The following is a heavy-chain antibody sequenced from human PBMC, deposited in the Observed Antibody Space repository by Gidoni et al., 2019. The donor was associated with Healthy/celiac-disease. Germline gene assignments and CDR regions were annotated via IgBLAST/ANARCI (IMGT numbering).Heavy chain of an antibody. V-gene: IGHV3-23*01. J-gene: IGHJ3*02. CDR3: AKDRVAFDI. CDR1: GFTFRSSA. CDR2: ISGSGGST. Sequence: EVQLLESGGGLVQPGGSLSLSCAASGFTFRSSAMNWVRQAPGKGLEWVTVISGSGGSTYYADSVKGRFTISRDNSKNTLYLQMNSLRAEDTAVYYCAKDRVAFDIWGQGTMVTVSS.